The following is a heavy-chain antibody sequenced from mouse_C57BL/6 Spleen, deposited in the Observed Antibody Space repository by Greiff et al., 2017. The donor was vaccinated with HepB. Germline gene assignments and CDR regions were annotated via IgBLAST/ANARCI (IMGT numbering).Heavy chain of an antibody. CDR3: ANYYRSSYWYFDV. V-gene: IGHV5-6*01. D-gene: IGHD1-1*01. J-gene: IGHJ1*03. CDR2: ISSGGSYT. CDR1: GFTFSSYG. Sequence: EVKVVESGGDLVKPGGSLKLSCAASGFTFSSYGMSWVRQTPDKRLEWVATISSGGSYTYYPDSVKGRFTISRDNAKNTLYLQMSSLKSEDTAMYYCANYYRSSYWYFDVWGTGTTVTVSS.